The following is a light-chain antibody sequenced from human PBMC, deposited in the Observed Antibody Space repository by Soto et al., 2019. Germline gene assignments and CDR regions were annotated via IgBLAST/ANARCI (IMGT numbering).Light chain of an antibody. Sequence: QSVLTQPPSASGTPGQRVTISCSGSSSNIASNSVSWYQQLPGAAPKLLIYTNTQRPSGVPDRFSGSKSGTSASLAITGLQSDDEADYYCAAWDDSLSGHVVFGGGTKVTVL. V-gene: IGLV1-44*01. CDR1: SSNIASNS. J-gene: IGLJ2*01. CDR2: TNT. CDR3: AAWDDSLSGHVV.